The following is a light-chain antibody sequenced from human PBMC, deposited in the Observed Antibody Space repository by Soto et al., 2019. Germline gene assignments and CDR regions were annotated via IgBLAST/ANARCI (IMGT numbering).Light chain of an antibody. V-gene: IGKV1-33*01. CDR3: QQYENLPT. J-gene: IGKJ5*01. CDR2: DAS. Sequence: DIQMTQSPSTLSACVGDRVTITCRASQSISSWLAWYQQKPGRAPKLLIYDASNLEAGVPSRFRGSGSGTDFTFTISRLQPEDIATYYCQQYENLPTFGQGTRLEIK. CDR1: QSISSW.